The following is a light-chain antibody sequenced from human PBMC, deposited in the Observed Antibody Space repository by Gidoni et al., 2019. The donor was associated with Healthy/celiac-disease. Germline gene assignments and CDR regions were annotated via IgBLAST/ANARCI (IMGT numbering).Light chain of an antibody. V-gene: IGLV1-40*01. J-gene: IGLJ3*02. Sequence: QSVLTQPPSLSGAPWQTVTISCTGSSSNIGAGYDVHWYQQLPGTAPKLLIYGNSNRPSGVPDRFSGSKSGTSASLAITGLQAEDEAEYYCQSYDSSLSGWVFGGGTKLTVL. CDR1: SSNIGAGYD. CDR2: GNS. CDR3: QSYDSSLSGWV.